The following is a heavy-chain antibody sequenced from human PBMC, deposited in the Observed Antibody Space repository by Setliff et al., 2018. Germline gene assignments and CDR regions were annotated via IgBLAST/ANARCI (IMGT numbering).Heavy chain of an antibody. CDR2: MWFDEKYK. D-gene: IGHD3-3*01. CDR1: GFAFSNYG. Sequence: PGGSLRLSCEASGFAFSNYGAHWVRQAPGKGLEWVAVMWFDEKYKFYQDSVKGRFTISRDNSKNSVYLQMNSLRVEDTAVYYCARIFLYGTSWYFDNWGQGTLVTVSS. V-gene: IGHV3-33*01. CDR3: ARIFLYGTSWYFDN. J-gene: IGHJ4*02.